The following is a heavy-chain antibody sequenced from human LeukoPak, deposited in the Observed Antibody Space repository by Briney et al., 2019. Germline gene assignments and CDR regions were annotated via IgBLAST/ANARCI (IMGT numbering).Heavy chain of an antibody. CDR2: INPNSGGT. Sequence: ASVKVSCKASGYTFTGYYMHWVRQAPGQGLEWMGWINPNSGGTNYAQRFQGRVTMTRDTSISTAYMELSRLRSDDTAVYYCTRVAFHDAFDIWGQGTMVTVSS. CDR1: GYTFTGYY. D-gene: IGHD5-12*01. CDR3: TRVAFHDAFDI. V-gene: IGHV1-2*02. J-gene: IGHJ3*02.